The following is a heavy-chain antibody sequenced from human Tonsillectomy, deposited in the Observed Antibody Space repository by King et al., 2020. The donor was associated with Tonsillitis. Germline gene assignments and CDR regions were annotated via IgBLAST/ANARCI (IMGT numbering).Heavy chain of an antibody. CDR3: ARPPKYCSGGSCPENYYYYMDV. Sequence: LQLQESGPGLVKPSETLSLTCTVSGGSISSYYWSWIRHPPGKGLEWIGYIYYSGSTNYNPSLKSRVTISVDTSKNQFSLKLSSVTAADTAVYYCARPPKYCSGGSCPENYYYYMDVWGKGTTVTVSS. CDR1: GGSISSYY. J-gene: IGHJ6*03. D-gene: IGHD2-15*01. V-gene: IGHV4-59*08. CDR2: IYYSGST.